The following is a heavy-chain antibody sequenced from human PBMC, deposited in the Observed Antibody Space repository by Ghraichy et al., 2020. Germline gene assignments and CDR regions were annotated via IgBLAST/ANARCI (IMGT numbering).Heavy chain of an antibody. D-gene: IGHD5-18*01. CDR3: ARGLYSSSLSYSYHGMDV. CDR1: GFTFGYYS. V-gene: IGHV3-48*02. J-gene: IGHJ6*02. Sequence: GESLNISCVASGFTFGYYSMNWVRQAPGKGLEWVSVISGRNAPTYYADSVEGRFTVSRDNARNSLYLQMNSLRDEDTAVYYCARGLYSSSLSYSYHGMDVWGQGTAVTVSS. CDR2: ISGRNAPT.